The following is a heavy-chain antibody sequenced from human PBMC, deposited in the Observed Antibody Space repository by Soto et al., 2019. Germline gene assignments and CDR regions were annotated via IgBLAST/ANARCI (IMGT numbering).Heavy chain of an antibody. CDR1: GGSISSYY. CDR2: IYYSGST. CDR3: ARVVFRDQWLRGNPQYYFDY. D-gene: IGHD6-19*01. Sequence: SETLSLTCTVSGGSISSYYWSWIRQPPGKGLEWIGYIYYSGSTNYNPSLKSRVTISVDTSKNQFSLKLSSVTAADTAVYYCARVVFRDQWLRGNPQYYFDYWGQGTLVTVSS. V-gene: IGHV4-59*01. J-gene: IGHJ4*02.